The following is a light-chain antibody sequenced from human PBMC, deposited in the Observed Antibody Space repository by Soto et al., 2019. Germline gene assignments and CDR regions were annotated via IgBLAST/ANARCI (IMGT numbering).Light chain of an antibody. Sequence: QSVLTQPPSVSGAPGQRVTISCTGSSSNIGAGYDVHWYQQLPGTAPKLLIYGNSNRPSGVPDRFSGSKSGTSASLAITGLQAEDEADYYCQSYDSSLRVVVGGGTKVTVL. J-gene: IGLJ2*01. CDR2: GNS. V-gene: IGLV1-40*01. CDR1: SSNIGAGYD. CDR3: QSYDSSLRVV.